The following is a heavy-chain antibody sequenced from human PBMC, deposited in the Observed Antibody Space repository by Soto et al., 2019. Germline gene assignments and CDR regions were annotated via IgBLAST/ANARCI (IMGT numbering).Heavy chain of an antibody. D-gene: IGHD3-22*01. CDR3: VKDRDSNSWPARDV. V-gene: IGHV1-18*01. CDR2: ISPNSGNT. Sequence: QVHLVQSGAEVKKPGASVNVSCKTSGYTFTRNGISWVRQAPGQGLEWMGWISPNSGNTKYAQKLQGRVIMTTDTSTSTAYMELRSLGSDDTAVYYCVKDRDSNSWPARDVWGPGTTVTVSS. CDR1: GYTFTRNG. J-gene: IGHJ6*02.